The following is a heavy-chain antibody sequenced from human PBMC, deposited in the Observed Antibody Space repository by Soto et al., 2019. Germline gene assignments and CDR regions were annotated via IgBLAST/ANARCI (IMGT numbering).Heavy chain of an antibody. D-gene: IGHD3-10*01. CDR2: VSASGST. V-gene: IGHV4-4*07. Sequence: QVHLQESGPGLVRPSETLSLTCTVSGGSISNYYWSWVRQPAGKGLEWIGRVSASGSTNYNPSLKRRVTMAVNTSKNQFSLKLSSVTAADTAVYFCARDSMLRGGSIDWLDPWGQGTLVTVSS. CDR3: ARDSMLRGGSIDWLDP. CDR1: GGSISNYY. J-gene: IGHJ5*02.